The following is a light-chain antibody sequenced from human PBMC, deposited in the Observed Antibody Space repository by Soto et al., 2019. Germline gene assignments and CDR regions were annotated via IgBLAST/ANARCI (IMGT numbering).Light chain of an antibody. Sequence: QSALTQPASVSGSPGQSITISCTGTSSDIGGYNYVSWYQQHPGKAPKLIIFDVSNRPSGVSSRFSGSKSGNTASLTISGLQAEDEADYYCSSYTSSSTGVFGTGTKLTVL. CDR2: DVS. CDR3: SSYTSSSTGV. CDR1: SSDIGGYNY. J-gene: IGLJ1*01. V-gene: IGLV2-14*03.